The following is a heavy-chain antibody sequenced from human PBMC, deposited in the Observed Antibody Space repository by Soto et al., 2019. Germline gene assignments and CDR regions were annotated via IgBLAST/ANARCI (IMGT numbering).Heavy chain of an antibody. Sequence: ASVKVSCKASGYTFTGYYMHWVRQAPGQGLEWMGWINPNSGGTNYAQKFQGWVTMTRDTSISTAYMELSRLRSDDTAVYYCARAQPGITMVRGVITPDSGMDVWGQGTTVTVS. CDR2: INPNSGGT. CDR3: ARAQPGITMVRGVITPDSGMDV. CDR1: GYTFTGYY. D-gene: IGHD3-10*01. J-gene: IGHJ6*02. V-gene: IGHV1-2*04.